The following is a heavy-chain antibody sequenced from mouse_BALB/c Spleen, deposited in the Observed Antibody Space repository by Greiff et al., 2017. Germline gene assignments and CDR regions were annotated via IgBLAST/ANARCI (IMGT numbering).Heavy chain of an antibody. J-gene: IGHJ3*01. CDR1: GYTFTSYW. Sequence: QVQLKESGAELAKPGASVKMSCKASGYTFTSYWMHWVKQRPGQGLEWIGYINPSTGYTEYNQKFKDKATLTADKSSSTAYMQLSSLTSEDSAVYYCARYRYDVPFAYWGQGTLVTVSA. CDR2: INPSTGYT. CDR3: ARYRYDVPFAY. V-gene: IGHV1-7*01. D-gene: IGHD2-14*01.